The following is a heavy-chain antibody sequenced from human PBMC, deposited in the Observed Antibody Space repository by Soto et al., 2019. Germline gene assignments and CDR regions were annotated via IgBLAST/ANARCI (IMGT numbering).Heavy chain of an antibody. Sequence: GGSLRLSCAASGFTFSNAWMNWVRQAPGKGLEWVGRIKSKTDGGTTDYAAPVKGRFTISRDDSKNTLYLQMNSLKTEDTAVYYCTTKGLVYYDILTGYYPGWYYYGMDVWGQGTTVTVSS. CDR2: IKSKTDGGTT. J-gene: IGHJ6*02. V-gene: IGHV3-15*07. D-gene: IGHD3-9*01. CDR1: GFTFSNAW. CDR3: TTKGLVYYDILTGYYPGWYYYGMDV.